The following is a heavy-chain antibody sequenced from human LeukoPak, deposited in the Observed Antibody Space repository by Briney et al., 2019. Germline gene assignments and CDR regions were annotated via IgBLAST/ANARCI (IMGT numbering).Heavy chain of an antibody. J-gene: IGHJ1*01. CDR2: INHSGST. V-gene: IGHV4-34*01. D-gene: IGHD6-6*01. Sequence: SETLSLTCAVYGGSFSGYYWSWIRQPPGKGLEWIGEINHSGSTNYNPSLKSRVTISVDTSKNQFSLKLSSVTAADTAVYYCARLHRIAAYQHWGQGTLVTVSS. CDR1: GGSFSGYY. CDR3: ARLHRIAAYQH.